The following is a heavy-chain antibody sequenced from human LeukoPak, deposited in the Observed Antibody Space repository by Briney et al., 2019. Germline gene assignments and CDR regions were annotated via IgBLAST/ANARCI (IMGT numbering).Heavy chain of an antibody. J-gene: IGHJ4*02. Sequence: ASVKVSCKASGYTFTSYGISWVRQAPGQGLEWMGWISAYNGNTNYAQKLQGRVTMTTDTSTSTAYMELRSLRYDDTAVYYCARDRAEMATILRAHRYFDYWGQGTLVTVSS. D-gene: IGHD5-24*01. V-gene: IGHV1-18*01. CDR3: ARDRAEMATILRAHRYFDY. CDR2: ISAYNGNT. CDR1: GYTFTSYG.